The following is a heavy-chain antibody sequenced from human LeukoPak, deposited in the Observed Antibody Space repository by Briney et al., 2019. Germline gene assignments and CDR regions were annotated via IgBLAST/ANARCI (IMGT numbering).Heavy chain of an antibody. CDR2: ITGNGVST. V-gene: IGHV3-43*02. J-gene: IGHJ6*02. CDR1: GFTLEDYG. D-gene: IGHD3-10*01. Sequence: PGGSLRVSCAASGFTLEDYGMHWVRQAPGKGLEWVSLITGNGVSTYYADSVKGRFTISRDNSKNSLYLQMNSLRTEDTALYYCAKDKGGRLVRGVIIRKYYYYYYGMDVWGQGTTVTVSS. CDR3: AKDKGGRLVRGVIIRKYYYYYYGMDV.